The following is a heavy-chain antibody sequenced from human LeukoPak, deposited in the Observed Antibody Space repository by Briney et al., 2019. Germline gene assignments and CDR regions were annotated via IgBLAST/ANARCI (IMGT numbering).Heavy chain of an antibody. Sequence: GESLQISCQGSGYRFTSYWIGWVCQMPGKGLEWMGIIYPGDSDTRYSPSFQGQVTISADKSISTAYLQWTSLKASDTAMYYCARRYGSGSYSSSHFDYWGQGTLVTVSS. CDR2: IYPGDSDT. J-gene: IGHJ4*02. D-gene: IGHD3-10*01. CDR1: GYRFTSYW. CDR3: ARRYGSGSYSSSHFDY. V-gene: IGHV5-51*01.